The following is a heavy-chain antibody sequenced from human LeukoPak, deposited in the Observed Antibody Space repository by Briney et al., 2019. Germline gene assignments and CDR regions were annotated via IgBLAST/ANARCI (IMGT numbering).Heavy chain of an antibody. CDR1: GYTFTSYG. J-gene: IGHJ4*02. V-gene: IGHV1-18*01. D-gene: IGHD3-22*01. Sequence: ASVKVSCKASGYTFTSYGISWVRQAPGQGLEWMGWISAYNGNTNYAQKLQGRVTMTTDTSTSTAYMELRSLRSDDTAVYYCARAGVSWAYYYDSSGLDYWGQGTLVTVSS. CDR2: ISAYNGNT. CDR3: ARAGVSWAYYYDSSGLDY.